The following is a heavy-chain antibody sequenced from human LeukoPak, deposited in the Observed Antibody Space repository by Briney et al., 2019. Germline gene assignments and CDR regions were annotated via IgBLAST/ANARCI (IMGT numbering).Heavy chain of an antibody. CDR3: AKDQVDLGYYYYYGMDV. J-gene: IGHJ6*04. D-gene: IGHD3-9*01. CDR1: GFTFSSYG. Sequence: GRSLRLSCAASGFTFSSYGMHWVRQAPGKGLEWVAVISYDGSNKYYADSVKGRFTISRDNSKNTLYLQMNSLRAEDTAVYYCAKDQVDLGYYYYYGMDVWGEGTTVTVSS. CDR2: ISYDGSNK. V-gene: IGHV3-30*18.